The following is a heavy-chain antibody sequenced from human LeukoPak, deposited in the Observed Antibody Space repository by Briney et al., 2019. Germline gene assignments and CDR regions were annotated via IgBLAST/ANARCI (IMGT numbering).Heavy chain of an antibody. V-gene: IGHV4-59*01. Sequence: PSETLSLTCTVSGGSISSYYWNWIRHPPGKGLEWIGYIYYSGSSNYNPSLKSRVTISVDTSKNQFSLKLSSVTAADTAVYYCARGADSSGYYSIFYFDYWGQGTLVTVFS. D-gene: IGHD3-22*01. CDR1: GGSISSYY. J-gene: IGHJ4*02. CDR3: ARGADSSGYYSIFYFDY. CDR2: IYYSGSS.